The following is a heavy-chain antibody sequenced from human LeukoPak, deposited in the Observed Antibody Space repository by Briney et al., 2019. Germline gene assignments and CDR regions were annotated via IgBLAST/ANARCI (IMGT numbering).Heavy chain of an antibody. V-gene: IGHV4-59*01. CDR1: GGSISSYY. CDR3: ARAPDWYFDL. CDR2: IYYSGST. Sequence: SETLSLTCTVSGGSISSYYWSWIRQPPGKGLEWIGYIYYSGSTNYNPSLKSRVTISVDTSKSQFSLKLSSVTAADTAVYYCARAPDWYFDLWGRGTLVTVSS. J-gene: IGHJ2*01.